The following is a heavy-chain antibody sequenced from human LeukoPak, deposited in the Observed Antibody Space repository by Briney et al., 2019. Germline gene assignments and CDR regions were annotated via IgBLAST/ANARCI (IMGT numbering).Heavy chain of an antibody. Sequence: VASVKVSCKASGYTFTSYYMHWVRQAPGQGLERMGIINPSGGSTSYAQKFQGRVTMTRDTSTSTVYMELSSLRSEDTAVYYCARVKPRIGGGSIAAYDYWGQGTLVTVSS. CDR3: ARVKPRIGGGSIAAYDY. V-gene: IGHV1-46*01. CDR2: INPSGGST. D-gene: IGHD6-6*01. J-gene: IGHJ4*02. CDR1: GYTFTSYY.